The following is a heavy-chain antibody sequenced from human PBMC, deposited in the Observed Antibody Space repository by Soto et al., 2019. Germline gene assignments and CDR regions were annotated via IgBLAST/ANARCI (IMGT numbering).Heavy chain of an antibody. Sequence: QVTLKESGPVLVKPTETLTLTCTISGFSLSNGRMGVSWIRQPPGRALEWLAHFFSDAERSYSTSMQSRLTMSQDTSGTQVVLTMTNMDPQDKGTYFWARMNADSGSNYNAMDVWAPGTPVTVSS. CDR1: GFSLSNGRMG. CDR2: FFSDAER. J-gene: IGHJ6*02. D-gene: IGHD4-17*01. V-gene: IGHV2-26*03. CDR3: ARMNADSGSNYNAMDV.